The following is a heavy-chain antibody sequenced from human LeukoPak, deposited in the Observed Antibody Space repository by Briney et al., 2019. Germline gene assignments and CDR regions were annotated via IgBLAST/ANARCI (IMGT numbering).Heavy chain of an antibody. CDR2: IRSKANSYAT. V-gene: IGHV3-73*01. D-gene: IGHD3-10*01. J-gene: IGHJ4*02. Sequence: GGSLRLSCAASGFTFSGSAMHWVRQASGKGLEWVGRIRSKANSYATAYAASVKGRFTISRDDSKNTAYLQMNSLKTEDTAVYYCKSRTYSEVGESTPFDYWGQGTLVTVSS. CDR3: KSRTYSEVGESTPFDY. CDR1: GFTFSGSA.